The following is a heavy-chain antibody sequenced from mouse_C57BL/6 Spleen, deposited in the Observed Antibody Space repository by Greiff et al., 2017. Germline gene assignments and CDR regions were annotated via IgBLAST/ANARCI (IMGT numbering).Heavy chain of an antibody. D-gene: IGHD2-1*01. CDR3: ARGLPHHWYFDV. J-gene: IGHJ1*03. V-gene: IGHV5-4*03. Sequence: EVMLVESGGGLVKPGGSLKLSCAASGFTFSSYAMSWVRQTPEKRLEWVATISDGGSYTYYPDNVKGRFTISRDNAKNTRYLQMSHLKSEDTAMYYCARGLPHHWYFDVWGTGTTVTVSS. CDR2: ISDGGSYT. CDR1: GFTFSSYA.